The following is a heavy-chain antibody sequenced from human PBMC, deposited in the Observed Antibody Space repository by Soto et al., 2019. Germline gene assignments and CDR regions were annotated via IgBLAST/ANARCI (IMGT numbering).Heavy chain of an antibody. V-gene: IGHV3-7*01. CDR3: VTDLNWQGH. J-gene: IGHJ4*02. Sequence: PGGSLRLSCVVSGFSFSSVWMTWVRQAPGKGLECVANIKYDGSEEYYVDSVKGRFTISRDNAKNSLYLQMNSLRDEDSAVYYCVTDLNWQGHWGQGPLVTVSS. CDR1: GFSFSSVW. CDR2: IKYDGSEE.